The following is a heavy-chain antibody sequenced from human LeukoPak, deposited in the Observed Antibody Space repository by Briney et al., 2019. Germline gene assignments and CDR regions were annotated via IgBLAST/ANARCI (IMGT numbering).Heavy chain of an antibody. J-gene: IGHJ4*02. CDR2: ISSNGGST. CDR1: GFTFSSYA. CDR3: ARVEGH. V-gene: IGHV3-64*01. D-gene: IGHD1-1*01. Sequence: PGGSLRLSCAAPGFTFSSYAMHWVRQAPGKGLEYVSAISSNGGSTYYANSVKGRFTISRDNSKNTLYLQMGSLRAEDMAVYYCARVEGHWGQGTLVTVSS.